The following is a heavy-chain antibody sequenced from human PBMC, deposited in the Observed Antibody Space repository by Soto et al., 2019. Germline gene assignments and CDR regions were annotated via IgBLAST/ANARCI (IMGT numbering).Heavy chain of an antibody. V-gene: IGHV3-23*01. J-gene: IGHJ6*02. Sequence: PGGSLRLSCAASGFTFSTYAMSWVRQAPGKGLEWVSAITGDGGRTYYADSVKGRFTISRDNSKNTLHLQMNSLGAEDTAVYYCAKDRATYYYYGFDVWGQGTTVTVSS. CDR2: ITGDGGRT. CDR3: AKDRATYYYYGFDV. CDR1: GFTFSTYA. D-gene: IGHD3-10*01.